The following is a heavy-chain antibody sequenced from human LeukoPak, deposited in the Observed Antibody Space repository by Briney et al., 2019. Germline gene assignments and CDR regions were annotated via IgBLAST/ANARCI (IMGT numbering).Heavy chain of an antibody. CDR1: GFTFSSYG. CDR3: AKPGPNAFDI. Sequence: PGVSLRLSCAASGFTFSSYGMHWVRQAPGKGLEWVAFIRYDGSNKYYADSVKGRFTISRDNSKNTLYLQMNSLRAEDTAVYYCAKPGPNAFDIWGQGTMVTVSS. V-gene: IGHV3-30*02. CDR2: IRYDGSNK. J-gene: IGHJ3*02.